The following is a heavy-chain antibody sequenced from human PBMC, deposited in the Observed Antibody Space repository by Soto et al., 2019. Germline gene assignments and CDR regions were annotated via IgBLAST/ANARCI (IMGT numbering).Heavy chain of an antibody. D-gene: IGHD3-10*01. J-gene: IGHJ6*02. CDR1: GGSISSYY. V-gene: IGHV4-59*01. Sequence: QVQLQESGPGLVKPSETLSLTCTVSGGSISSYYWSWIRQPPGKGLEWIGYIYYSGSTNYNPSLKARGPISVDTSKHQFSLKLRSVTAADTAVYYCAREGYDYGSGPVGYYGMDVWGQGTTVTVSS. CDR2: IYYSGST. CDR3: AREGYDYGSGPVGYYGMDV.